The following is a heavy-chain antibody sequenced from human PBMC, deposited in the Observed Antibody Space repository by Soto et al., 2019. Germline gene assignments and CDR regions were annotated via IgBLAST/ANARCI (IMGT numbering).Heavy chain of an antibody. CDR2: IYTSGST. CDR1: GCSISSYY. CDR3: ARSDYGEFDY. D-gene: IGHD4-17*01. J-gene: IGHJ4*02. V-gene: IGHV4-4*07. Sequence: SETLSLTCTVSGCSISSYYWSWIRQPAGKGLEWIGRIYTSGSTNYNPSLKSRVTMSVDMSKNRLSLKLNSVTAADTALYYCARSDYGEFDYWGQGALVTVSS.